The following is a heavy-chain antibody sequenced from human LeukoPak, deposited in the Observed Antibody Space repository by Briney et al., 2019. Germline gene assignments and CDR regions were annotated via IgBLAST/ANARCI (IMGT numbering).Heavy chain of an antibody. CDR3: ARVGEDVEMTPIPLDF. Sequence: GGSLRLSCAASGFTFSSDAMHWVRQAPGKGLEWVAIILSDGSKTYYPDSVRGRFTISRDNSKNTLYLQMNSLRADDTAVYYCARVGEDVEMTPIPLDFWGQGTLVTVSS. J-gene: IGHJ4*02. CDR1: GFTFSSDA. V-gene: IGHV3-33*08. D-gene: IGHD5-24*01. CDR2: ILSDGSKT.